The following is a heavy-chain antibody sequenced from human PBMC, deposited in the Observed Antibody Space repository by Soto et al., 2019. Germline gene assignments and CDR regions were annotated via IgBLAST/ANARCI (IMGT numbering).Heavy chain of an antibody. V-gene: IGHV5-10-1*01. J-gene: IGHJ6*02. CDR1: GDSFLDYW. CDR2: IDPSDSYR. Sequence: GESLKISCKGSGDSFLDYWISWVRQMPGKGLEWMGRIDPSDSYRTYSPSFQGHVTISVDKSITTAYLQWSSLKASDTAIYYCARHSIGPTNYPMDVWGQGTTVIVSS. D-gene: IGHD4-4*01. CDR3: ARHSIGPTNYPMDV.